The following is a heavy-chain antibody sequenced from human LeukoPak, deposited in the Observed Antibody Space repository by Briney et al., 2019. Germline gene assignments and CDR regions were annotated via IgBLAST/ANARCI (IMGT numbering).Heavy chain of an antibody. CDR3: ARDGCGGDCYSGAFDI. D-gene: IGHD2-21*02. CDR1: GGSISIYY. CDR2: IQYSGST. V-gene: IGHV4-59*01. J-gene: IGHJ3*02. Sequence: PSETLSLTCTVSGGSISIYYWNWIRQPPGKGLEWIGNIQYSGSTNYNPSLKSRVTILLDTSKNQFSLKLNSVTAADTAVYYCARDGCGGDCYSGAFDIWGQGTMVTVSS.